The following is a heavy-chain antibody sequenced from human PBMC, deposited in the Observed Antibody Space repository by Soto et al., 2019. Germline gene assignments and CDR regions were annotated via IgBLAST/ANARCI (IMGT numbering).Heavy chain of an antibody. Sequence: EVQVVESGGGLVKPGGSLRLSCAASGFTFSEYSFLWVRQAPGKGLEWLSFIANGDNHIFYSDSVKGRFTISRDNAKNSVYLQLNSRRAEDSAVYYCARENGHCTDACNRGGFDIWGQGTMVTVSS. CDR3: ARENGHCTDACNRGGFDI. V-gene: IGHV3-21*01. CDR2: IANGDNHI. D-gene: IGHD2-15*01. J-gene: IGHJ3*02. CDR1: GFTFSEYS.